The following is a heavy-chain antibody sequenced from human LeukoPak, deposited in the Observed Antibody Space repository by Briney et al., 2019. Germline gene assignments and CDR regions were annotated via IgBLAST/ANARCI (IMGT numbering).Heavy chain of an antibody. Sequence: ASVKVSCKASGYTFTGYYMHWVRQAPGQGLEWMGRINPNSGGTNYAQKFQGRVTMTRDTSISTAYMELSRLRSDDTAVYYCARGGLGGGNSYYYYYYMDVWGKGTTVTVSS. V-gene: IGHV1-2*06. CDR1: GYTFTGYY. D-gene: IGHD4-23*01. J-gene: IGHJ6*03. CDR3: ARGGLGGGNSYYYYYYMDV. CDR2: INPNSGGT.